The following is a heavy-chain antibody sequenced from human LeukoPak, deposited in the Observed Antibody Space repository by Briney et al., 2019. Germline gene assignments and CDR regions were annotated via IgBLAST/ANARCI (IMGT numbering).Heavy chain of an antibody. J-gene: IGHJ4*02. CDR2: INSNGRNI. CDR3: AREGYSPRDGYNFNFDY. V-gene: IGHV3-48*03. Sequence: GGSLRLSCAASGFSFSSYEMNWVRQAPGKGLEWISYINSNGRNIDYADSVRGRFTISRDNAKNSLYLQMNSLRAEDTAVYYCAREGYSPRDGYNFNFDYWGQGTLVTVSS. CDR1: GFSFSSYE. D-gene: IGHD5-24*01.